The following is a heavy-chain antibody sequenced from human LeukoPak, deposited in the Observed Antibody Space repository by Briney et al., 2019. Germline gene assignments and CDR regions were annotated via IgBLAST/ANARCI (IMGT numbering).Heavy chain of an antibody. CDR3: ARTIVGANYYFDY. D-gene: IGHD1-26*01. CDR1: GGSISSGGYY. J-gene: IGHJ4*02. V-gene: IGHV4-31*03. CDR2: IYYSGST. Sequence: SETLSLTCTVSGGSISSGGYYRSWIRQHPGKGLEWIGYIYYSGSTYYNPSLKSRVTISVDTSKNQFSLKLSSVTAADTAVYYCARTIVGANYYFDYWGQGTLVTVSS.